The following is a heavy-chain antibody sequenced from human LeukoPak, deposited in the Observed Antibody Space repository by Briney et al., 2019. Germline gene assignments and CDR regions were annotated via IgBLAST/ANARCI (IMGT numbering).Heavy chain of an antibody. J-gene: IGHJ4*02. CDR2: ISWNSGSI. V-gene: IGHV3-9*01. Sequence: GGSLRLSCAASGFTFDDYAMHWVRQAPGKGLEWVSGISWNSGSIGYADSVKGRFTISRDNAKNSLYLQMNSLRAEDTALYYCAKDIGRFYWGQGTLVTVSS. CDR3: AKDIGRFY. CDR1: GFTFDDYA.